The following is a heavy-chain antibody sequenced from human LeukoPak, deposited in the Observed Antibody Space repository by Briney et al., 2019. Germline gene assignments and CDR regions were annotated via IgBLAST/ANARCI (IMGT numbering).Heavy chain of an antibody. CDR3: ARALRYNWNDLVAFDI. CDR2: ISGSGGST. V-gene: IGHV3-23*01. Sequence: PGGSLRLSCAASGFTFSSYAMSWVRQAPGKGLEWVSGISGSGGSTYYADSVKGRFTISRDNAKNSLYLQMNSLRAEDTAVYYCARALRYNWNDLVAFDIWGQGTMVTVSS. D-gene: IGHD1-1*01. CDR1: GFTFSSYA. J-gene: IGHJ3*02.